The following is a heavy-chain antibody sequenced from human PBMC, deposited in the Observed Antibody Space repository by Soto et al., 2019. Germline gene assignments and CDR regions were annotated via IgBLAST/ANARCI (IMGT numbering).Heavy chain of an antibody. Sequence: EVQLVESGGGLVQPGGPLRLSCAASRFTFSTYSMNWVRQAPGKGLEWVSYISSSGSTKYYADSVKGRFTISRDNAKNSLYLQMNSLRAEDTAVYYCARMSRSVSPGCWGQGTLVTVSS. CDR2: ISSSGSTK. D-gene: IGHD2-15*01. V-gene: IGHV3-48*01. CDR3: ARMSRSVSPGC. CDR1: RFTFSTYS. J-gene: IGHJ4*02.